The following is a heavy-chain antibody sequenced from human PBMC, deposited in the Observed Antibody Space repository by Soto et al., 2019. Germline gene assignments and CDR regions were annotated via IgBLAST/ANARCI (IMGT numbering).Heavy chain of an antibody. V-gene: IGHV3-23*01. D-gene: IGHD3-10*01. CDR2: ISGSSYTT. Sequence: GGSLRLSCAASGFTFINYAMSWVRQAPGKGLEWVSSISGSSYTTFYADSVKGRFAISRDNSKNTLYLQMNSLRAEDTAVYYCAKSEGYYGSGSFRYPVYFDYWGQGALVTVSS. CDR3: AKSEGYYGSGSFRYPVYFDY. CDR1: GFTFINYA. J-gene: IGHJ4*02.